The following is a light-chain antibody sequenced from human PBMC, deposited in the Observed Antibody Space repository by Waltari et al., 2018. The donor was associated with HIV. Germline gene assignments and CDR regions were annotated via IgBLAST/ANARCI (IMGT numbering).Light chain of an antibody. J-gene: IGLJ2*01. CDR1: SSNIGSNT. Sequence: QSVLTQPPSASGTPGPRVTISCSGSSSNIGSNTVNWYQQPPGAAPKLLIYTNNQRPSGVPDRFSGSKSGTSASLAISGLQSEDEADYYCAAWDDSLSGVVFGGGTKLTVL. CDR2: TNN. CDR3: AAWDDSLSGVV. V-gene: IGLV1-44*01.